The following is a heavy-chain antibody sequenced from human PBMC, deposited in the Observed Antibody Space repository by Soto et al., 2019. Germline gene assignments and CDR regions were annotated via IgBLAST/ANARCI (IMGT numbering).Heavy chain of an antibody. D-gene: IGHD5-12*01. V-gene: IGHV3-48*03. CDR2: ISSGGTI. CDR3: TKEKSVMNSGYDAFDI. CDR1: GFTFSSYE. Sequence: PVGSLRLSCAASGFTFSSYEMDWIRQAPGKGLEWVAYISSGGTIFYGDSVKGRFTISRDNADNSLYLQMNSLRAEDTAVYYCTKEKSVMNSGYDAFDIWGRGTEVTVSS. J-gene: IGHJ3*02.